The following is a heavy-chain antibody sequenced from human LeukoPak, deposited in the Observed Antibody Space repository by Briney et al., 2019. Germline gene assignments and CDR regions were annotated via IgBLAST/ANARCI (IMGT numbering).Heavy chain of an antibody. Sequence: SVKVSCKASGGTCSSYAISWVRQAPGQGLEWMGGIIPIFGTANYAQKFQGRVTITADESTSTAYMELSSLRADDTAVYYCVKSRRVGANQTGLFDYWGQGTLVTVSP. CDR1: GGTCSSYA. J-gene: IGHJ4*02. V-gene: IGHV1-69*13. CDR2: IIPIFGTA. D-gene: IGHD1-26*01. CDR3: VKSRRVGANQTGLFDY.